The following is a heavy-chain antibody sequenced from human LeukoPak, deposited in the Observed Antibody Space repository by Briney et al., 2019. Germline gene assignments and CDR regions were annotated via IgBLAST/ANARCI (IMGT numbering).Heavy chain of an antibody. Sequence: PGGSLRLSCAASGFTFSNYAMSWVRQAPGKGLEWVSGISASGGSTYYADSVKGRSTSSRDNSKNTLYLQMNSLRAEDTAVHYCAKDGGYCSSTSCSLDYWGQGTLVTVSS. CDR2: ISASGGST. J-gene: IGHJ4*02. V-gene: IGHV3-23*01. D-gene: IGHD2-2*03. CDR1: GFTFSNYA. CDR3: AKDGGYCSSTSCSLDY.